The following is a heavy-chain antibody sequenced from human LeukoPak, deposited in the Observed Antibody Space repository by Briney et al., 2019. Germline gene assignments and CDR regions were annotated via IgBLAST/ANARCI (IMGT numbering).Heavy chain of an antibody. CDR3: ARDPYDILTGYYAYYFDY. J-gene: IGHJ4*02. Sequence: ASVKVSCKASGYTFTSYGISWVRQAPGQGPEWMGWISAYNGNTNYAQKLQGRVTMTTDTSTSTAYMELRSLRSDDTAVYYCARDPYDILTGYYAYYFDYWGQGTLVTVSS. V-gene: IGHV1-18*01. CDR2: ISAYNGNT. CDR1: GYTFTSYG. D-gene: IGHD3-9*01.